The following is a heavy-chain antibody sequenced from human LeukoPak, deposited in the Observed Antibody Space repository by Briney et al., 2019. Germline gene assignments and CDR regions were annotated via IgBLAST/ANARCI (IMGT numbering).Heavy chain of an antibody. V-gene: IGHV4-61*01. D-gene: IGHD6-19*01. J-gene: IGHJ4*02. CDR1: GGSVSSGSYY. CDR3: ARGSSGWYFVY. Sequence: SETLSLTCPVSGGSVSSGSYYWSWIRQPPGKGLEWIGYIYYSGSTNYNPSLKNRVTISVDTSKNQFSLKLSSVAAADTAVYYCARGSSGWYFVYWGQGTLVTVSS. CDR2: IYYSGST.